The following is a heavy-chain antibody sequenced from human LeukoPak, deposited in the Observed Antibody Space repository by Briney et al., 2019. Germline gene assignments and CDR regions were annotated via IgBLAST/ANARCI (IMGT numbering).Heavy chain of an antibody. CDR1: GFTFSSYS. Sequence: GGSLRLPCAASGFTFSSYSMNWVRQAPGKGLEWVSSISSSSSYIYYADSVKGRFTISRDNAKNSLYLQMNSLRAEDTAVYYCARDPGVVVAATSDYWGQGTLVTVSS. CDR3: ARDPGVVVAATSDY. V-gene: IGHV3-21*01. J-gene: IGHJ4*02. D-gene: IGHD2-15*01. CDR2: ISSSSSYI.